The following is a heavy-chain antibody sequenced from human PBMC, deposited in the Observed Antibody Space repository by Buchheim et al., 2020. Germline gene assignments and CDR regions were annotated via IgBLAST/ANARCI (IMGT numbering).Heavy chain of an antibody. CDR3: ARDRGAHDFGPIDY. Sequence: QVQLQESGPGLVKPSQTLSLTCTVSGVSINTGTFYWSWIRQHPGKGLEWIGYVYYTGRAYSNPSLKSRVSMSVDTSQDQFSLTLASVTAADTAVYYCARDRGAHDFGPIDYWGQGAL. D-gene: IGHD4-17*01. CDR1: GVSINTGTFY. V-gene: IGHV4-31*03. J-gene: IGHJ4*02. CDR2: VYYTGRA.